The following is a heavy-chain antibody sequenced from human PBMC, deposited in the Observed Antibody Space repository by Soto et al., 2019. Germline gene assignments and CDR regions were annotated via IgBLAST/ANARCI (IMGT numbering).Heavy chain of an antibody. V-gene: IGHV4-34*01. J-gene: IGHJ4*02. CDR1: GGSFSGYY. Sequence: SETLSRTCAVYGGSFSGYYWSWIRQPPGKGLEWIGEINHSGSTNYNPSLKSRVTISVDTSKNQFSLKLNSVTAADTAVYYCARGWYEDYWGQGTPVTVS. CDR2: INHSGST. D-gene: IGHD6-13*01. CDR3: ARGWYEDY.